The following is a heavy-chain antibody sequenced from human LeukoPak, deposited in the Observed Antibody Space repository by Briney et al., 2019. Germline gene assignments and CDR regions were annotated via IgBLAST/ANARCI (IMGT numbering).Heavy chain of an antibody. V-gene: IGHV1-8*01. CDR1: GYTFTSYD. CDR2: MNPKSGNT. Sequence: ASVKVSCKASGYTFTSYDFNWVRQATGQGLEWMGWMNPKSGNTGYAQKFQGRVTMTRGTSISTAYMELSSLRSEDTAVYYCARGYYGSGRVDYWGQGTLVTVSS. J-gene: IGHJ4*02. D-gene: IGHD3-10*01. CDR3: ARGYYGSGRVDY.